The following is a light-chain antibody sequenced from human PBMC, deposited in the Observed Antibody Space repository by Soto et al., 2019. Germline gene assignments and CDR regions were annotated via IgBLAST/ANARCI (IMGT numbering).Light chain of an antibody. CDR1: QDIRHY. V-gene: IGKV1-33*01. CDR2: DAS. Sequence: DLQMTQSPSSLSASVGDRVIITCQASQDIRHYLNWYQQKPGKAPQLLIYDASNLETGVPSRFSGRGSGTDFTFNISSLQPEDTATYYCQQYDNLLLPFGGGTKVEIK. CDR3: QQYDNLLLP. J-gene: IGKJ4*01.